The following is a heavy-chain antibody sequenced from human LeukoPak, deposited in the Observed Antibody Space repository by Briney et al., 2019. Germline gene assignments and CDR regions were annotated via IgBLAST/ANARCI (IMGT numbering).Heavy chain of an antibody. D-gene: IGHD1-26*01. V-gene: IGHV1-24*01. CDR2: FDPEDGET. Sequence: GASVKVSCKVSGYTLTDLSMHWVRQAPGKGLEWMGGFDPEDGETIYAQKFQGRVTMTEDTSTDTAYMELSSLRSEDTAVYYCARDDGSYYAFDIWGQGTMVTVSS. CDR1: GYTLTDLS. CDR3: ARDDGSYYAFDI. J-gene: IGHJ3*02.